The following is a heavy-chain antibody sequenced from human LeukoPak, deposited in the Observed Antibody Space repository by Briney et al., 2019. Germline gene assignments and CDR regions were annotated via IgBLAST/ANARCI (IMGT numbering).Heavy chain of an antibody. V-gene: IGHV3-21*01. CDR1: GFTFSSYS. Sequence: NPGGSLRLSCAASGFTFSSYSTNWVRQAPGKGLECVSSISSSSSYIYYADSVKGRFTISRDNAKNSLYLQMNSLRAEDTAVYYCARGSSGEDYFDYWGQGTLVTVSS. D-gene: IGHD1-26*01. CDR2: ISSSSSYI. CDR3: ARGSSGEDYFDY. J-gene: IGHJ4*02.